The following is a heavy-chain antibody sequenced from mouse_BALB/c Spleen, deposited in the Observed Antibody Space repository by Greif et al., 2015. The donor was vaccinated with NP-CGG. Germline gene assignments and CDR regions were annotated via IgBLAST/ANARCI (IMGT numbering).Heavy chain of an antibody. Sequence: VMLVESGPGLVAPSQSLSINCTVSGFSLTSYGVHWVRQPPVKGLEWLGVIWAGGSTNYNSALMSRMSISKDNSKSXFFFKMTILQPDYTATYYCASPAMAYCGQATSFTLSS. J-gene: IGHJ4*01. CDR3: ASPAMAY. CDR2: IWAGGST. CDR1: GFSLTSYG. V-gene: IGHV2-9*02.